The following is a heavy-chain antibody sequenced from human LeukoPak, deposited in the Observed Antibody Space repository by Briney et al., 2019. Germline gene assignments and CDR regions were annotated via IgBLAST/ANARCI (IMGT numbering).Heavy chain of an antibody. CDR3: ARGLGVIDWFDP. J-gene: IGHJ5*02. D-gene: IGHD3-22*01. Sequence: PSETLSLTCTVSGGSISSYYWSWIRQPPGKGLEWIGYIYYSGSTNYNPSLKSRVTISVDTSKNQFSLKLSSVTAADTAVYYCARGLGVIDWFDPWGQGTLVTVSS. V-gene: IGHV4-59*01. CDR1: GGSISSYY. CDR2: IYYSGST.